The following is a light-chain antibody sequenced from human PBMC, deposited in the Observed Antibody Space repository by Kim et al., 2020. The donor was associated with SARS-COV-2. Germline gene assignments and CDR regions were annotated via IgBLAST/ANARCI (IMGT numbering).Light chain of an antibody. CDR3: QQRSNWSLT. CDR1: QSVSNY. Sequence: EIVLTQSPATLSLSPGERAILSCRASQSVSNYLLWYQQKPGQAPRLIMYDASNRATGIPARFSGSGYGRDFTLTISRIEPEDFGVYYCQQRSNWSLTFGGGTKVDIK. J-gene: IGKJ4*01. CDR2: DAS. V-gene: IGKV3-11*02.